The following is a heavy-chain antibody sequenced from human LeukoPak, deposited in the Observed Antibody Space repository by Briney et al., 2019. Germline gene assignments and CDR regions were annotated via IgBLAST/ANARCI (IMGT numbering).Heavy chain of an antibody. CDR3: ARGPLYGGLGY. Sequence: SETLSLTCAVYGGSFSGYYWSWIGQPPGKGLEWIGEINHSGSTNYNPSLKSRVTISVDTSKNQFSLKLSSVTAADTAVYYCARGPLYGGLGYWGQGTLVTVSS. D-gene: IGHD4-23*01. CDR2: INHSGST. CDR1: GGSFSGYY. J-gene: IGHJ4*02. V-gene: IGHV4-34*01.